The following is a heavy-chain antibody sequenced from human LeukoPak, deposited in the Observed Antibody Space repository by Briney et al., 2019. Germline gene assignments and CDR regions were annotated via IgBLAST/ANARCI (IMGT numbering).Heavy chain of an antibody. CDR2: IYYSDSGKM. J-gene: IGHJ4*02. CDR1: GGSISRSFYY. Sequence: SETLSLTCTVSGGSISRSFYYWGWIRQSPGKGLEWIGSIYYSDSGKMYYNPSLKSRVTMSADTSKNQFSLRVNSVTAADMAVYYCARHRAGGAVADYFDYWGQGTLVTVSS. V-gene: IGHV4-39*01. CDR3: ARHRAGGAVADYFDY. D-gene: IGHD6-19*01.